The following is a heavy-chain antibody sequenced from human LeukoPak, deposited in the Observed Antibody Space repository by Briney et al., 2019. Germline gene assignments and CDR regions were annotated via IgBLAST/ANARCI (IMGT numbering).Heavy chain of an antibody. D-gene: IGHD3-10*01. CDR1: GFTFTTYW. CDR2: IKQDGTEK. J-gene: IGHJ4*02. Sequence: PGGSLRLSCAASGFTFTTYWMSWVRQAPGKGLEWVANIKQDGTEKYYVDSVKGRFTISRDNAKNSLYLQMYSLRVEDTAVYYCAKVAKYYYGSETYYFFEHWGQGTPVTASS. CDR3: AKVAKYYYGSETYYFFEH. V-gene: IGHV3-7*01.